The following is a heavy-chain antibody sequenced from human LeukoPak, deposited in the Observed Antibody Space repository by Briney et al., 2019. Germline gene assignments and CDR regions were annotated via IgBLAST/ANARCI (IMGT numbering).Heavy chain of an antibody. Sequence: GGSLRLSCAASGFTFSSYSMNWVRQAPGKGLEWVSSISSSSSYIYYADSVKGRFTISRDNAKNSLYLQMNSLRAEDTAVYYYAIIVVVTAKGGIDYWGQGTLVTVSS. CDR3: AIIVVVTAKGGIDY. CDR1: GFTFSSYS. D-gene: IGHD2-21*02. V-gene: IGHV3-21*01. CDR2: ISSSSSYI. J-gene: IGHJ4*02.